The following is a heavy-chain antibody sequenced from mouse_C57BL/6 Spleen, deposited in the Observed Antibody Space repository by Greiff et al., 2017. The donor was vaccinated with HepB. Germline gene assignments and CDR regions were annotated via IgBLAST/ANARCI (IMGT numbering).Heavy chain of an antibody. CDR2: IYPGSGNT. V-gene: IGHV1-76*01. CDR3: AAIYYGYDEDYAMDY. J-gene: IGHJ4*01. Sequence: QVQLQHSGAELVRPGASVKLSCKASGYTFTDYYINWVKQRPGQGLEWIARIYPGSGNTYYNEKFKGKATLTAEKSSSTAYMQLSSLTSEDSAVYFCAAIYYGYDEDYAMDYWGQGTSVTVSS. D-gene: IGHD2-2*01. CDR1: GYTFTDYY.